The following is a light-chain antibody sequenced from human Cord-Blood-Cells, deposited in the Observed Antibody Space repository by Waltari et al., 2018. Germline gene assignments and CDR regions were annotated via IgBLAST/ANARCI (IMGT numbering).Light chain of an antibody. Sequence: EIVLTQSPGTLSLSPGERATLPCRASQSVSSSYLAWYQQKPGQAPRLLIYGASSRATGIPDRFSGSGSGTDFTLTISRLEPEDFVVYYCQQYGSSPWTFGQGTKVESK. J-gene: IGKJ1*01. CDR1: QSVSSSY. CDR3: QQYGSSPWT. V-gene: IGKV3-20*01. CDR2: GAS.